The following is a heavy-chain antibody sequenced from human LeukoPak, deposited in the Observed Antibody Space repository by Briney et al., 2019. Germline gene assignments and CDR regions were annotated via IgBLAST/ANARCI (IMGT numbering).Heavy chain of an antibody. V-gene: IGHV5-51*01. CDR1: GYSFTNFW. J-gene: IGHJ4*02. CDR2: IYPGDSDT. Sequence: GESLQISCKGSGYSFTNFWIGWVRQMPGKGLEWMGVIYPGDSDTRYSPSFQGQVTISADKSISTAYLQWSSLKASDTAMYYCARLGAAAGTCDYWDQGTLVTVSS. CDR3: ARLGAAAGTCDY. D-gene: IGHD6-13*01.